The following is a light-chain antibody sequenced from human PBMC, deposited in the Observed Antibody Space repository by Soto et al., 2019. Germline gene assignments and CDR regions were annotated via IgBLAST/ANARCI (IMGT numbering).Light chain of an antibody. CDR3: SSFTNTITRYA. V-gene: IGLV2-14*01. Sequence: VLTQPASVSGSPGQSITISCTGTSSDVGGYNYVSWFQHHPGKAPKLIIYEVSYRPSGVSNRFSGSKSGDTASLTISGLQAEDEADYYCSSFTNTITRYAFGTGTKVTVL. CDR1: SSDVGGYNY. J-gene: IGLJ1*01. CDR2: EVS.